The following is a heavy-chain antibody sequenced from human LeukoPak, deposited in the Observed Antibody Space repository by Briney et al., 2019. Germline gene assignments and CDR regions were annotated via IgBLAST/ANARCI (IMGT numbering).Heavy chain of an antibody. D-gene: IGHD3-22*01. CDR1: GYTFTSYA. CDR2: INTNTGNP. Sequence: ASVKVSCKASGYTFTSYAMNWVRQAPGQGLEWMGWINTNTGNPTYAQGFTGRFVFSLDTSVSTAYLQISSLKAEDTAVYYCARVNTIHPPLKAWYDSSGLCFDPWGQGTLVTVSS. CDR3: ARVNTIHPPLKAWYDSSGLCFDP. V-gene: IGHV7-4-1*02. J-gene: IGHJ5*02.